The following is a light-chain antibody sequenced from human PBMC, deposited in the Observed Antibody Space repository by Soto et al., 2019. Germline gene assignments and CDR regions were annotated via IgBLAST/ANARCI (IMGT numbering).Light chain of an antibody. V-gene: IGKV1-5*03. J-gene: IGKJ2*01. CDR3: QQYNSYPFT. CDR1: QNIDNW. Sequence: DIQMTQSPSTLSASVGDRVIITCRASQNIDNWMAWYQQKPGKAPKLLIYKASILERGVPSRFSGSVSGAPSRFSGSGPGAEFTLTISSLQPDDSATYYCQQYNSYPFTFGQGTKLEI. CDR2: KAS.